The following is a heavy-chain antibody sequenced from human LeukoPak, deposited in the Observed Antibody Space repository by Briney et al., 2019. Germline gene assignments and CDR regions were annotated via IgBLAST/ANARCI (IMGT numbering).Heavy chain of an antibody. D-gene: IGHD3-10*01. Sequence: GGSLRLSCAASGFTFSSYAMHWVRQAPGKGLEWVSYISSSGSTIYYADSVKGRFTISRDNAKNSLYLQMNSLRAEDTAVYYCAREASGWFGELLKDNWFDPWGQGTLVTVSS. CDR3: AREASGWFGELLKDNWFDP. V-gene: IGHV3-48*04. CDR1: GFTFSSYA. CDR2: ISSSGSTI. J-gene: IGHJ5*02.